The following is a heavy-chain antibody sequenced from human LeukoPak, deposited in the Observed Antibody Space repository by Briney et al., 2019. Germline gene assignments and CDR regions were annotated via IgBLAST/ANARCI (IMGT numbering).Heavy chain of an antibody. CDR2: ISSSSSYI. J-gene: IGHJ4*02. CDR3: ASITIFGVVTDY. D-gene: IGHD3-3*01. CDR1: EFTFDDYA. V-gene: IGHV3-21*01. Sequence: TGGSLRLSCAASEFTFDDYAVHWVRQAPGQGLEWVSSISSSSSYIYYADSVKGRFTISRDNAKNSLYLQMNSLRAEDTAVYYCASITIFGVVTDYWGQGTLVTVSS.